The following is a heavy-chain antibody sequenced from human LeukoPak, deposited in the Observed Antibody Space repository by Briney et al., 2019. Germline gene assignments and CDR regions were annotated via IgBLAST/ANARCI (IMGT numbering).Heavy chain of an antibody. J-gene: IGHJ4*02. Sequence: ASVKVSCKASGYTFTSYDINWVRQATGQGLEWMGWISAYNGNTNYAQKLQGRVTMTTDTSTSTAYMELRSLRSDDTAVYYCAREIGSSGYSDYWGQGTLVTVSS. V-gene: IGHV1-18*01. CDR2: ISAYNGNT. D-gene: IGHD3-22*01. CDR1: GYTFTSYD. CDR3: AREIGSSGYSDY.